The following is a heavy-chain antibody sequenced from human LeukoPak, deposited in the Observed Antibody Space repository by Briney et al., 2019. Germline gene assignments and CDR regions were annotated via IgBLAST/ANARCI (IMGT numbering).Heavy chain of an antibody. J-gene: IGHJ4*02. Sequence: SETLSLTCAVSGASISSSNYYWGWVRQSPGKGLEWIGNIYSSGNTYYNASLKSRVTMYIDTSKNQFTLKLSSVTAADTAMYYCAKSNGYGLIDYWGQGTLVTVSS. CDR3: AKSNGYGLIDY. D-gene: IGHD5-12*01. CDR1: GASISSSNYY. CDR2: IYSSGNT. V-gene: IGHV4-39*01.